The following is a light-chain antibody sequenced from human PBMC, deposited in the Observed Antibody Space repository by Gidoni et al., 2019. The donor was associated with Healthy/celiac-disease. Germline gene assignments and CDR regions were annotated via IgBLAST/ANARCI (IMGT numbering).Light chain of an antibody. V-gene: IGKV1-39*01. CDR3: QQSYSTPLCT. CDR2: DAS. Sequence: DIHMTQSPSSLSASVGDRVTITCRASQSISSYLTWYQQKPGKAPKLLIYDASSLQSGVPSRFSGSGSGTDFTLTISSLQPEDFATYYCQQSYSTPLCTFGPGTKVDIK. J-gene: IGKJ3*01. CDR1: QSISSY.